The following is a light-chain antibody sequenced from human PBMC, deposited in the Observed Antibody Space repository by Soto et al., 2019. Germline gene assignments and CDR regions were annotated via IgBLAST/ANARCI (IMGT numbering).Light chain of an antibody. CDR3: CSNAGCYPYV. CDR1: SSDVGGYNF. V-gene: IGLV2-11*01. J-gene: IGLJ1*01. Sequence: QSALTQPRSVSGSPGQSVTISCTGTSSDVGGYNFVSWYQQHPGKAPKLMIYDVNKRPSGVPDRFSGSKSGNTASLTISGLQAEDEADYYCCSNAGCYPYVFGTGTKVTVL. CDR2: DVN.